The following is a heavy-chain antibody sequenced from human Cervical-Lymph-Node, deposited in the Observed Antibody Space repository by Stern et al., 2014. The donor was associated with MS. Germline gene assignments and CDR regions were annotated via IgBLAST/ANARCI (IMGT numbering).Heavy chain of an antibody. CDR1: GGPFSRYA. CDR3: ARGTLTVTMEDLDY. D-gene: IGHD4-11*01. CDR2: IVPLFGTT. V-gene: IGHV1-69*06. Sequence: VQLVESGAEVKKPGSSVKVSCTASGGPFSRYAISWVRQAPGQGLQWMGGIVPLFGTTKYAQKVQGRVMTTADIYTTTDYMEQPRLRTDDTAVYYCARGTLTVTMEDLDYWGQGTLVTVSS. J-gene: IGHJ4*02.